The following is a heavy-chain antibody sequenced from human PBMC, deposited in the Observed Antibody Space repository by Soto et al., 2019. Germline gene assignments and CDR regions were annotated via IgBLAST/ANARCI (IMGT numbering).Heavy chain of an antibody. D-gene: IGHD6-19*01. CDR3: AQTTGWPGFDY. CDR2: IYNGERT. CDR1: GASIRNFY. V-gene: IGHV4-59*01. J-gene: IGHJ4*02. Sequence: QVHLQESGPGLVKPSETMSLTCTASGASIRNFYWNWVRQFPGKGLEWIGHIYNGERTNYNPSLKGPVTISVDTSKNQFSLKLSSVTVADTAVYYCAQTTGWPGFDYWGQGTLVAVSS.